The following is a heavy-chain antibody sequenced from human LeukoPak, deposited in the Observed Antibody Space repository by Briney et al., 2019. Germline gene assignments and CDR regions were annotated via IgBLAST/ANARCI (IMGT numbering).Heavy chain of an antibody. CDR2: IYTSGST. D-gene: IGHD3-3*01. V-gene: IGHV4-59*10. J-gene: IGHJ4*02. CDR3: ARGVVITGLDY. Sequence: TSSETLSLTCAVHGGSFSGYYWSWIRQPPGKGLEWIGRIYTSGSTNYNPSLKSRVTISVDTSKNQFSLMLTSVTAADTAVYYCARGVVITGLDYWGQGTLVTVSS. CDR1: GGSFSGYY.